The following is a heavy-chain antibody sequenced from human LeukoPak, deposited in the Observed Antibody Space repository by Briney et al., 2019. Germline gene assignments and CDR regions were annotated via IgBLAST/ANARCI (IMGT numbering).Heavy chain of an antibody. CDR2: IYSGGST. CDR1: GFTVRSSF. V-gene: IGHV3-53*01. Sequence: PGGSLRLSCVVSGFTVRSSFMSWVRQAPGKGLEWVSVIYSGGSTYYADSVKGRFTISRDNSKNILYLQMNSLRAEDTAVYYCARDAGSEGFDYWGQGPLVTVSS. CDR3: ARDAGSEGFDY. J-gene: IGHJ4*02.